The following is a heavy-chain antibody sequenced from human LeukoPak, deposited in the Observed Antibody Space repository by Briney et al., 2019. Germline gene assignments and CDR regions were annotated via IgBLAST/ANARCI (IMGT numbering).Heavy chain of an antibody. CDR1: GGSISSYY. CDR3: ARQREYYESSGYYSFDY. Sequence: SETLSLTCTVSGGSISSYYWSWIRQPPGKRLEWIGYIYDSGSTNYNPSLKSRVTISVDTSKNQLSLKLSSVTAADTAVYYCARQREYYESSGYYSFDYWGQGTLVTVSS. CDR2: IYDSGST. V-gene: IGHV4-59*01. D-gene: IGHD3-22*01. J-gene: IGHJ4*02.